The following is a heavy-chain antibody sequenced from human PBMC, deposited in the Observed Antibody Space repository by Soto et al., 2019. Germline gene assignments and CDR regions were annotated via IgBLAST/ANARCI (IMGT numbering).Heavy chain of an antibody. V-gene: IGHV3-30-3*01. D-gene: IGHD3-22*01. CDR3: ARGTYYYDSSGYDL. Sequence: SLRLSCAASGFTFSSYAMHWVRQAPGKGLEWVAVISYDGSSEYYADSVKGRFTISRDNSKNTLYLQMNSLRVEDTAVYYCARGTYYYDSSGYDLWGQGTLVTVSS. CDR1: GFTFSSYA. J-gene: IGHJ5*02. CDR2: ISYDGSSE.